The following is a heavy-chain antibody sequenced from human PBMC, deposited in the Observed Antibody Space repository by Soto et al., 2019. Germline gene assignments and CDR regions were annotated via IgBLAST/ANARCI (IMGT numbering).Heavy chain of an antibody. Sequence: EVQLVESGGGLVQPGGSLTLSCAASGFSFSVSMLHWVRQPSGKGLEWVGRIRTRADSYATTYAASVRGRFTISRDDSTHTAVLQIDSISAEDTSLHYCTSFVLDYGFKPHSGQGTLVTVSS. CDR1: GFSFSVSM. CDR2: IRTRADSYAT. J-gene: IGHJ4*02. CDR3: TSFVLDYGFKPH. D-gene: IGHD4-17*01. V-gene: IGHV3-73*02.